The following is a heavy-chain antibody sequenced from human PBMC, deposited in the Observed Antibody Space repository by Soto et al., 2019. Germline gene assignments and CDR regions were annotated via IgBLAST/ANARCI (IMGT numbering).Heavy chain of an antibody. CDR3: ATPASSSGYAYSSDY. Sequence: GGSLRLSCAASGFTFSSYAMSWVRQAPGKGLEWVSAIGGGGGDNTYYADSVKGRFSVSRDNSRNTLYLQMNSLRAEDTAVYYCATPASSSGYAYSSDYWGQGTLVTVSS. J-gene: IGHJ4*02. V-gene: IGHV3-23*01. CDR2: IGGGGGDNT. CDR1: GFTFSSYA. D-gene: IGHD5-18*01.